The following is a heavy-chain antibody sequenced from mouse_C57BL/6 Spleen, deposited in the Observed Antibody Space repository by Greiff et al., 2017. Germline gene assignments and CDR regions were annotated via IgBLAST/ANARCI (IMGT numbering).Heavy chain of an antibody. Sequence: QVQLQQSGAELVRPGASVTLSCKASGYTFTDYEMHWVKQTPVHGLEWIGAIDPETGGTAYNQKFKGKDILTADKSSSTAYMELRSLTSEDSAVYYCKWGGAVPFAYWGQGTLVTVSA. CDR1: GYTFTDYE. CDR3: KWGGAVPFAY. CDR2: IDPETGGT. J-gene: IGHJ3*01. V-gene: IGHV1-15*01.